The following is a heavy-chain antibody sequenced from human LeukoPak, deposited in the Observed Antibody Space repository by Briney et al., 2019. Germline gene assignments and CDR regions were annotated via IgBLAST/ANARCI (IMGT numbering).Heavy chain of an antibody. Sequence: GGSLRLSCAASGFTFSSYAMSWVRQAPGKGLEWVSAISGSGGSTYYADSVKGRFTISRDNSKNTLYLQMNSLRAEDTAVYYCANQGLPDSSGYYASGPPDYWGQGTLVTVSS. J-gene: IGHJ4*02. V-gene: IGHV3-23*01. D-gene: IGHD3-22*01. CDR1: GFTFSSYA. CDR3: ANQGLPDSSGYYASGPPDY. CDR2: ISGSGGST.